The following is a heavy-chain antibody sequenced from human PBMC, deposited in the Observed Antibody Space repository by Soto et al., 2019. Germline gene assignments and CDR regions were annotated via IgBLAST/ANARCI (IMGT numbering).Heavy chain of an antibody. D-gene: IGHD3-3*01. J-gene: IGHJ4*02. Sequence: SETLSLTCTVSGGSISSYYWSWIRQPPGKGLEWIGYIYYSGSTNYNPSLKSRVTISVDTSKNQFSLKLSSVTAADTAVYYCARVRQITIFGVVKYYFDYWGQGTLVTVSS. V-gene: IGHV4-59*01. CDR1: GGSISSYY. CDR3: ARVRQITIFGVVKYYFDY. CDR2: IYYSGST.